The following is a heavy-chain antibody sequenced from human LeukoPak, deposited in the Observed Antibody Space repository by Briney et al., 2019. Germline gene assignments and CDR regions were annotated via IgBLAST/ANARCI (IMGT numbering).Heavy chain of an antibody. J-gene: IGHJ5*02. D-gene: IGHD5-12*01. Sequence: SETLSLTCTVTGGSISGYYWNWIRQPPGKGLEWIAYIYYSGSTNYNPSLKGRVTISVDTSKNQISLKLSSVTAADTAVYYCARDPLGGYWFDPWGQGTLVTVSS. CDR2: IYYSGST. CDR1: GGSISGYY. CDR3: ARDPLGGYWFDP. V-gene: IGHV4-59*01.